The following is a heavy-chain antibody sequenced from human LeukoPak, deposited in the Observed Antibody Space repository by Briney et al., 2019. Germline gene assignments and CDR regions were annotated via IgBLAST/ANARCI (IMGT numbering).Heavy chain of an antibody. Sequence: PGGSLRLSCAASGFTFSSYWMSWVRQAPGKGLEWVANIKQDGSEKYYADSVKGRFTISRDNSKNTLYLQMNSLRAEDTAVYYCARGRSRGPYYFDYWGQGTLVTVSS. V-gene: IGHV3-7*01. CDR3: ARGRSRGPYYFDY. CDR2: IKQDGSEK. J-gene: IGHJ4*02. CDR1: GFTFSSYW. D-gene: IGHD3-10*01.